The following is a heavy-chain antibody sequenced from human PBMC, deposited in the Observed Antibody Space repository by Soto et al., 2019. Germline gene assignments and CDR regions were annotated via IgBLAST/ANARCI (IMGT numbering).Heavy chain of an antibody. CDR1: GGSISSYY. D-gene: IGHD1-1*01. Sequence: SETLSLTCTVSGGSISSYYWSWIRQPPGKGLEWIGYIYYSGSTNYNPSLKSRVTISVDTSKNQFSLKLSSVTAADTAVYYCARVGDGYNYPLDYWGQGTLVTVSS. CDR2: IYYSGST. CDR3: ARVGDGYNYPLDY. V-gene: IGHV4-59*01. J-gene: IGHJ4*02.